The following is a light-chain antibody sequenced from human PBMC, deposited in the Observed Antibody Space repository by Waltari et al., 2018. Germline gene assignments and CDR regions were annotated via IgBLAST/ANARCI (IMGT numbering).Light chain of an antibody. CDR2: STS. CDR3: LHYNNWPPEFT. Sequence: EIVMTQSPATLSVSPGERATLSCRASQSVSSNLAWYQQKPGQAPRLLIYSTSTRATGIPPRFSGSGSGTEFTLTISSLQSEDFAVYFCLHYNNWPPEFTCGPGTTVDIK. J-gene: IGKJ3*01. CDR1: QSVSSN. V-gene: IGKV3-15*01.